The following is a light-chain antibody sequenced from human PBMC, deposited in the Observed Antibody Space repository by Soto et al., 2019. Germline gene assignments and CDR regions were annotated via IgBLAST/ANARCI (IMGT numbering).Light chain of an antibody. CDR3: SSYTSSSTYV. CDR2: EVS. Sequence: QSALAQPASVSGSPGQSITIPCTGTTSDIGAYDYVSWYQQHPGKVPKLMIYEVSNRPSGVSNRFSGSKSGNTASLTISGLQAEDEADYYCSSYTSSSTYVFGTGTKGTVL. J-gene: IGLJ1*01. V-gene: IGLV2-14*01. CDR1: TSDIGAYDY.